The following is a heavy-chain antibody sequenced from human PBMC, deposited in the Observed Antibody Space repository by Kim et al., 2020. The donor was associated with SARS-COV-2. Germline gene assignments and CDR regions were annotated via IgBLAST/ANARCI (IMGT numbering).Heavy chain of an antibody. J-gene: IGHJ6*02. CDR3: ARDMFAHYSVGLDYYYYGMDV. V-gene: IGHV3-7*01. Sequence: GGSLRLSCAASGFTFSSYWMSWVRQAPGKGLEWVANIKQDGSEKYYVDSVKGRFTISRDNAKNSLYLQMNSLRAEDTAVYYCARDMFAHYSVGLDYYYYGMDVWGQGTTVTVSS. CDR2: IKQDGSEK. D-gene: IGHD3-10*02. CDR1: GFTFSSYW.